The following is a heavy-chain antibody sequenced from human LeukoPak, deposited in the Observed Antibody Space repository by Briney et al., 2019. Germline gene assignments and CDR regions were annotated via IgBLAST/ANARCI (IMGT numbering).Heavy chain of an antibody. Sequence: LTGGSLRLSCAASGFTFSSYGMHWVRQAPGKGLEWVAVIWYDGSNKYYADSVKGRFTISRDNSKNTLYLQMNSLRAEDTAVYYCARDSYGWGGAFDIWGQGTMVTVSS. CDR1: GFTFSSYG. CDR3: ARDSYGWGGAFDI. CDR2: IWYDGSNK. V-gene: IGHV3-33*01. J-gene: IGHJ3*02. D-gene: IGHD3-10*01.